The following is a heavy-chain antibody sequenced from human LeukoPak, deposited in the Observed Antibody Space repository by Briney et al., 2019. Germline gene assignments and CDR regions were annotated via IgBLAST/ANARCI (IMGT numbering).Heavy chain of an antibody. CDR1: GGSFSGYY. Sequence: SETLSLTCAVYGGSFSGYYWSWMRQPPGKGLEWIGEINHSGSTNYNPSLKSRVTISVDTSKNQFSLKLSSVTAADTAVYYCARGSLTTSTTVTPQGGKTWFDPWGQGTLVTVSS. CDR3: ARGSLTTSTTVTPQGGKTWFDP. CDR2: INHSGST. D-gene: IGHD4-17*01. V-gene: IGHV4-34*01. J-gene: IGHJ5*02.